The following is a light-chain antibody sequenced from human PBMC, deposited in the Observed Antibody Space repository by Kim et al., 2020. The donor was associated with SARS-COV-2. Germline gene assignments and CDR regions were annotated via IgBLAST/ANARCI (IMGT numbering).Light chain of an antibody. J-gene: IGKJ1*01. V-gene: IGKV1-8*01. CDR2: AAS. Sequence: AIRMTQSPSSLSASTGDRVTITCRASQGISSYLAWYQQKPGKAPKLLIYAASTLQSGVPSRFSGSGSGTDFTLTFSCLQSEDFATYYCLEYYSYPRTFGRGTKVEIK. CDR3: LEYYSYPRT. CDR1: QGISSY.